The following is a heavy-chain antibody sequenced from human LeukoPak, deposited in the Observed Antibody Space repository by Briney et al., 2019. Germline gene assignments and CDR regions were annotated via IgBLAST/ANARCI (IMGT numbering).Heavy chain of an antibody. V-gene: IGHV4-4*02. D-gene: IGHD3-10*01. Sequence: SETLSLTCAVSGGSIGSIEWFSWVRQTPRKGLEWIGESHQTGSTNYNPSLKSRVTISVDKSKNQFSLDFNSVTAADTAVYYCARSDGYGLIGIWGQGTMVTVSS. CDR1: GGSIGSIEW. CDR3: ARSDGYGLIGI. CDR2: SHQTGST. J-gene: IGHJ3*02.